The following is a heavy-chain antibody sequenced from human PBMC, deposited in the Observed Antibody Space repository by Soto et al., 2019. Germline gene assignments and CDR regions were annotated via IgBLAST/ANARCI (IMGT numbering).Heavy chain of an antibody. CDR2: INISNGNT. CDR3: TRERDLNLVNTIDI. V-gene: IGHV1-3*04. CDR1: GYTFKSYQ. J-gene: IGHJ4*02. Sequence: ASVXVSCKASGYTFKSYQIYCVIQDHGQRLECMGWINISNGNTEYSQKFQGRVNMTRDTSASTAYMELSSLRSEDTAVYYCTRERDLNLVNTIDIWGQGTPVTVS. D-gene: IGHD2-8*01.